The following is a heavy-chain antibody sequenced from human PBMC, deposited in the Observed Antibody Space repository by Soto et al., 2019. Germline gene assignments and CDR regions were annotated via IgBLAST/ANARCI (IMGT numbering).Heavy chain of an antibody. J-gene: IGHJ4*02. D-gene: IGHD1-26*01. CDR1: GYTFINYG. V-gene: IGHV1-18*01. Sequence: QVQLVQSGPEVKKPGASVKVSCKTSGYTFINYGISWVRQAPGQGLEWMGWINPDNGNTNFAQRLQGRVIMTADRSTRTAYMELRSLRFDDTAMYYCARVGGAVVTADYWGQGTLVTVSS. CDR3: ARVGGAVVTADY. CDR2: INPDNGNT.